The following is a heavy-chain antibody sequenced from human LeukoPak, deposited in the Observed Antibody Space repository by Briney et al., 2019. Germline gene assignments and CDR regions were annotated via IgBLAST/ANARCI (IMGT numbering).Heavy chain of an antibody. V-gene: IGHV3-21*01. CDR3: ARDTLGFDY. D-gene: IGHD3-16*01. J-gene: IGHJ4*02. Sequence: PGGSLRLSCTASGFTFRNYAMHWVRQAPGKGLEWVSSISSSSSYIYYADLVKGRFTISRDNAKNSLYLQMNSLRAEDTAVYYCARDTLGFDYWGQGTLVTVSS. CDR2: ISSSSSYI. CDR1: GFTFRNYA.